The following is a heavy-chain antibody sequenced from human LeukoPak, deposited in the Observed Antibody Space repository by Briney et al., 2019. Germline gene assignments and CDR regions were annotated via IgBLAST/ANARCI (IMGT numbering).Heavy chain of an antibody. V-gene: IGHV1-3*01. D-gene: IGHD6-19*01. Sequence: ASVKVSCKASGYTFTSYAMHWVRQAPGQRLEWMGWINAGNGNTKYSQKFQGRVTITRDTSASTAYMELSSLKSEGTAVYYCARGSTSDWPLDHWGQETLVTISS. J-gene: IGHJ4*02. CDR3: ARGSTSDWPLDH. CDR2: INAGNGNT. CDR1: GYTFTSYA.